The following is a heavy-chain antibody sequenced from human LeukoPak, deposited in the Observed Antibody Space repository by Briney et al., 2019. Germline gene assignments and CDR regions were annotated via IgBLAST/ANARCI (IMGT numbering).Heavy chain of an antibody. CDR1: GFTFSSYS. J-gene: IGHJ3*02. Sequence: GGSLRLSCAASGFTFSSYSMNWVRQAPGKGLEWVSGISISGASTYYADSVKGRFTISRDNSKNTLYLQMNSLRAEDTAVYYCAKVIDSYGQGDIWGQGTMVTVAS. D-gene: IGHD5-18*01. CDR3: AKVIDSYGQGDI. V-gene: IGHV3-23*01. CDR2: ISISGAST.